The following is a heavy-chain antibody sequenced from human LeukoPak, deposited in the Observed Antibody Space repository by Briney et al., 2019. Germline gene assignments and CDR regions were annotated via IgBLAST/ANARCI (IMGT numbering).Heavy chain of an antibody. CDR3: ARRTLGAEYGMDV. D-gene: IGHD3-16*01. J-gene: IGHJ6*02. CDR1: GGSISSSSYY. V-gene: IGHV4-39*01. Sequence: PSETLSLTCTVSGGSISSSSYYWGWIRQPPGKGLEWIGSIYYSGSTYYNPSLKSRVTISVDTSKNQFSLKLSSVTAADTAVYYCARRTLGAEYGMDVWGQGTTVTVSS. CDR2: IYYSGST.